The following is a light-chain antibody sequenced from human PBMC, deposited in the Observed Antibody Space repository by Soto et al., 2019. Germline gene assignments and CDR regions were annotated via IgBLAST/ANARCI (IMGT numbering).Light chain of an antibody. Sequence: EIVLTQSPDTLSLSPGESATLSCRASQSVSNSYLAWYQQKPGRAPSLLIYGASNRASGIPDRFSGSGSGTDFTLTISRLEPEDFAVFYCQQYDDSITFGQGTRLEIE. V-gene: IGKV3-20*01. CDR2: GAS. J-gene: IGKJ5*01. CDR1: QSVSNSY. CDR3: QQYDDSIT.